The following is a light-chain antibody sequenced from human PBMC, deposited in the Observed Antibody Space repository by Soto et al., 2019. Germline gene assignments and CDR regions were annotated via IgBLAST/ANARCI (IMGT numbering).Light chain of an antibody. CDR3: QQYGSSPNT. J-gene: IGKJ2*01. CDR2: GAS. CDR1: QSVSSSY. V-gene: IGKV3-20*01. Sequence: EIVLTQSPGTLSLSPGERATLSCRASQSVSSSYLAWYQQKPGQAPRLLIYGASSRATGIPDRFSGSGSGTEFTLTISRLEPEDFAVYYRQQYGSSPNTFGQGTKLEIK.